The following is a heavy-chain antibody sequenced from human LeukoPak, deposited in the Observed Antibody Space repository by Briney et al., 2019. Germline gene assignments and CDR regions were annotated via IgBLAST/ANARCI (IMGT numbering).Heavy chain of an antibody. V-gene: IGHV3-21*01. CDR2: ISSSSGYI. J-gene: IGHJ6*02. CDR1: RFTSNSYT. D-gene: IGHD2-2*01. Sequence: GGSLRLSCAVSRFTSNSYTMKWVRHAPGKGLEWVSSISSSSGYIYYADSVKGRFTISRDNTKNSLYLQMNSLRVEDTAVYYCARSAIHYGMDVWGQGTTVTVSS. CDR3: ARSAIHYGMDV.